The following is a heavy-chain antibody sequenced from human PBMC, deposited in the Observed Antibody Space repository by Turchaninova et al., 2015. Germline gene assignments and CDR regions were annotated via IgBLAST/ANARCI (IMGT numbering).Heavy chain of an antibody. Sequence: QVQLQQWGAGLLQPSETLSLTCAVYGGSFSGYSWSWIRQPPGQGLEWIGEINHSGSTNYNPPLKSRVTITVDPSKNQFALNLSSVTAADTAVYYCARVPLQKTFFDYWGQGTLVTVSS. CDR3: ARVPLQKTFFDY. CDR2: INHSGST. D-gene: IGHD4-11*01. CDR1: GGSFSGYS. V-gene: IGHV4-34*01. J-gene: IGHJ4*02.